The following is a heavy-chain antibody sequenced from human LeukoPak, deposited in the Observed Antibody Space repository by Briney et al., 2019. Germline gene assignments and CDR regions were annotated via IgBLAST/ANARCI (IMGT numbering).Heavy chain of an antibody. CDR1: GFTVGSNY. CDR2: IYSGGST. V-gene: IGHV3-53*01. J-gene: IGHJ4*02. Sequence: GGSLRLSCAASGFTVGSNYMSWVRQAPGKGLEWASVIYSGGSTYYADSVKGRFTISRDNSKNTLYLQMNSLRAEDTAVYYCARDNGVSAAAGRDYWGQGTLVTVSS. CDR3: ARDNGVSAAAGRDY. D-gene: IGHD6-13*01.